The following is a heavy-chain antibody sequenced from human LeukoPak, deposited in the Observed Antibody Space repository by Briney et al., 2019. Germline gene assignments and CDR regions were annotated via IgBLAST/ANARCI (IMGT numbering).Heavy chain of an antibody. D-gene: IGHD3-22*01. CDR2: IIPIFGTA. CDR3: ARDAPSNYYDSSGYYGPYYYGMDV. J-gene: IGHJ6*02. CDR1: GGTFSSYA. Sequence: ASVKVSCKASGGTFSSYAISWVRQAPGQGLEWMGGIIPIFGTANYAQKFQGRVTITADESTSTAYMELSSLRSEDTVVYYCARDAPSNYYDSSGYYGPYYYGMDVWGQGTTVTVSS. V-gene: IGHV1-69*13.